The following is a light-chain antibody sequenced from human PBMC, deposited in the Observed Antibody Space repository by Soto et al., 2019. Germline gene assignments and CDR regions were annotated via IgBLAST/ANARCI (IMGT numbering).Light chain of an antibody. J-gene: IGLJ2*01. V-gene: IGLV2-14*01. CDR1: SNDVGGYNY. CDR3: RSYTSSSTDVV. Sequence: QSALTQPASVSGSPGQSITISCTGTSNDVGGYNYVSWYQQHPGKAPKLIIYDVSNRPSGVSNRFSGSKSGNTASLTISGLQAEDEADYYCRSYTSSSTDVVFGGGTKLTVL. CDR2: DVS.